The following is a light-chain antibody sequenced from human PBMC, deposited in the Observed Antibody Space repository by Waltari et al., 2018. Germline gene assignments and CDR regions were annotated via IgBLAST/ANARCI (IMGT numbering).Light chain of an antibody. CDR2: DAA. CDR3: QQRANWLT. CDR1: QSVNNY. V-gene: IGKV3-11*01. J-gene: IGKJ4*01. Sequence: EIVLTQSPATLSLSPGERATLSCRASQSVNNYLAWYQQRPGQAPRLLIYDAANRATGIPARFSGSGFWTDFTLTISTLEPEDFAVYYCQQRANWLTFGGGTKVEIK.